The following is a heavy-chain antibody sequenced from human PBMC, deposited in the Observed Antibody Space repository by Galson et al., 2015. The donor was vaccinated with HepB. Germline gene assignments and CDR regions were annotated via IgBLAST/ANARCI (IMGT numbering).Heavy chain of an antibody. CDR3: AILGYCSGGSCYSGRQLWLPFDY. V-gene: IGHV3-23*01. CDR1: GFTFSSYA. CDR2: ISGSGGST. Sequence: SLRLSCAASGFTFSSYAMSWVRQAPGKGLEWVSAISGSGGSTYYADSVKGRFTISRDNSKNTLYLQMNSLRAEDTAVYYCAILGYCSGGSCYSGRQLWLPFDYWGQGTLVTVSS. D-gene: IGHD2-15*01. J-gene: IGHJ4*02.